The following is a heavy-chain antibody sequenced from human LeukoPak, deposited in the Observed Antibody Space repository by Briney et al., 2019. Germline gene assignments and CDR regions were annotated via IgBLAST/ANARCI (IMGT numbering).Heavy chain of an antibody. D-gene: IGHD2-15*01. CDR3: AKGFLASCSGTRCYPFDH. V-gene: IGHV3-23*01. CDR1: GFTFSNYA. Sequence: GGSLRLSCAASGFTFSNYAMNWVRQTPGKGLEWVASIVCSGGNTYHADSVKGRFTISRDNSENTVYMQMDSLRAEDTAVYYCAKGFLASCSGTRCYPFDHWGQGTPVTVTS. J-gene: IGHJ4*02. CDR2: IVCSGGNT.